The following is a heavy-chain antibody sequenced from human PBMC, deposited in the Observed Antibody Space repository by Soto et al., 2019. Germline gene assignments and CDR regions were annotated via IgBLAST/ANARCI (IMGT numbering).Heavy chain of an antibody. CDR2: ISYDGSNK. CDR3: ASYGWGSGGYGMDV. CDR1: GFTFSSYG. J-gene: IGHJ6*02. D-gene: IGHD6-25*01. Sequence: QVQLVESGGGVVQPGRSLRLSCAASGFTFSSYGMHWVRQAPGKGLEWVAVISYDGSNKYYADSVKGRFTISRDNSKNTMYLRMNSLGDEATAVYYCASYGWGSGGYGMDVWGQGTTVTVSS. V-gene: IGHV3-30*03.